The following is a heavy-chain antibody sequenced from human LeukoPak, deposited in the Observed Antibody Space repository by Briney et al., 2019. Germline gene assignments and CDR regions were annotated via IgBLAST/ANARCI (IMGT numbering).Heavy chain of an antibody. V-gene: IGHV3-23*01. CDR2: ISGSGGST. J-gene: IGHJ1*01. D-gene: IGHD6-19*01. CDR3: AKDYSSGWYPEYFQH. CDR1: GFTFSSHA. Sequence: GGSLRLSCAASGFTFSSHAMSWVRQAPGKGLEWVSAISGSGGSTYYADSVKGRFTISRDNSKNTLYLQMNSLRAEDTAVYYCAKDYSSGWYPEYFQHWGQGTLVTVSS.